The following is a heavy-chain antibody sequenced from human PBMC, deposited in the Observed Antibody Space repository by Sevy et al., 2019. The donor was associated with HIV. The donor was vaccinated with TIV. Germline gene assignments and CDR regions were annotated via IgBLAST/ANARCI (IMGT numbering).Heavy chain of an antibody. J-gene: IGHJ6*02. CDR1: GFTFSDYA. CDR3: VSEILVRGNYYGMDV. CDR2: IRRKAYGGTT. V-gene: IGHV3-49*03. D-gene: IGHD3-10*01. Sequence: GGSLRLSCTASGFTFSDYAMSWFRQAPGKGLEWVAFIRRKAYGGTTEYAASVKGRFTISRDDSKSIAYLQMNSLKTEDTGVYYCVSEILVRGNYYGMDVWGQGTTVTVSS.